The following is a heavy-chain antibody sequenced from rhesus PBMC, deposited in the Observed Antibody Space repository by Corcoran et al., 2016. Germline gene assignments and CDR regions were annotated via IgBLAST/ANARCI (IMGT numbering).Heavy chain of an antibody. Sequence: EVQLVETGGGLVQPGGSLRLSCAASGFTFSSYGMSWVRPAPGTGLEWVSGISSTGGSTYYEDSVKGRFTISRDNSKNTLSLQMNSLRAEDTAVYYCAKRESYGNYGYFDYWGQGVLVTVSS. CDR1: GFTFSSYG. D-gene: IGHD4-35*01. J-gene: IGHJ4*01. CDR3: AKRESYGNYGYFDY. CDR2: ISSTGGST. V-gene: IGHV3S5*01.